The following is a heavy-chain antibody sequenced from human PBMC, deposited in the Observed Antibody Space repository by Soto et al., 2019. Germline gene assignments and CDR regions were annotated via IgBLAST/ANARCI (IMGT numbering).Heavy chain of an antibody. CDR2: IQSDGSSP. CDR1: GFTFIYYW. D-gene: IGHD2-21*02. J-gene: IGHJ4*02. CDR3: ARGGDPDY. V-gene: IGHV3-74*01. Sequence: EVQLVESGGGLVQPGASLRLSCVASGFTFIYYWMHWVRQAPGKGLVWVSRIQSDGSSPDYVDSVKGRFTISRDNAKNTLYLQMNNLRAEDTAVYYCARGGDPDYWGQGTLVTVSS.